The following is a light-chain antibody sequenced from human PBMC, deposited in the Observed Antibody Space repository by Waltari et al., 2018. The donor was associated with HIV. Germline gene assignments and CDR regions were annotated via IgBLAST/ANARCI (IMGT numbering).Light chain of an antibody. J-gene: IGKJ2*01. CDR2: WAS. CDR1: QSILYRSNNKTY. Sequence: DIVMTQSPDSLAVALGERATINCKSSQSILYRSNNKTYLAWYQQKSGHPPKLLIYWASTRESGVPDRFNGSGSGPDFTLTISSLQAEDVAVYYCQQYYTSPFTFGQGTKLEIK. V-gene: IGKV4-1*01. CDR3: QQYYTSPFT.